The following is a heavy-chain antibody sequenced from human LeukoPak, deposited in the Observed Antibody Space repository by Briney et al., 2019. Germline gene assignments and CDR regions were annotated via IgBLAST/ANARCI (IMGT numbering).Heavy chain of an antibody. CDR3: ARKYCSSTSCYMDV. CDR2: IYTSGST. CDR1: GGSISSYY. V-gene: IGHV4-4*07. Sequence: SETLSLTCTVSGGSISSYYWSWIRQPAGKGLEWIGRIYTSGSTNYNPSLKSRVTMSVDTSKNQFSLKLSSVTAADTAVYYCARKYCSSTSCYMDVWGKGTTVTVSS. D-gene: IGHD2-2*01. J-gene: IGHJ6*04.